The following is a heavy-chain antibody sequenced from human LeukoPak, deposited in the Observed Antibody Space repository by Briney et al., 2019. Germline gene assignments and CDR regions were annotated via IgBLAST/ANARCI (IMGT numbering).Heavy chain of an antibody. CDR1: GGSISSSSYY. CDR2: IYYSGST. D-gene: IGHD2-15*01. J-gene: IGHJ4*02. Sequence: PSETLSLTCTVSGGSISSSSYYWGWIRQPPGKGLEWIGSIYYSGSTYYNPSLESRVTISVDTSKNQFSLKLSSVTAADTAVYYCARDWVYCSGGSCYPAYYFDYWGQGTLVTVSS. CDR3: ARDWVYCSGGSCYPAYYFDY. V-gene: IGHV4-39*07.